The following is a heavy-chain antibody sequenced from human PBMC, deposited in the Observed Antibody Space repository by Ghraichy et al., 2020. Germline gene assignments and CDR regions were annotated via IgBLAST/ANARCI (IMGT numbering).Heavy chain of an antibody. CDR3: VRQEDTYDKNYFDY. V-gene: IGHV4-39*01. CDR1: GVSLSNSNYY. J-gene: IGHJ4*02. CDR2: IDYSGSA. Sequence: GSLRLSCTVSGVSLSNSNYYWGWIRQPPGKGLEWVGSIDYSGSAHYNPPLKSRVTISLDTSKSQFSLNLTSVTAADTAVYYCVRQEDTYDKNYFDYWGQGTLVTVSS. D-gene: IGHD5-18*01.